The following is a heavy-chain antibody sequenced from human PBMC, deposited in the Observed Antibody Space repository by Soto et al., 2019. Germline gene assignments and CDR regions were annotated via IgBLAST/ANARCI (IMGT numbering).Heavy chain of an antibody. CDR1: GGSFSGYY. V-gene: IGHV4-34*01. D-gene: IGHD4-17*01. CDR3: AIYGDYDPYYYYMDV. Sequence: SETLSLTCAVYGGSFSGYYWSWIRQPPGKGLEWIGEINHSGSTNYNPSLKCRATISVDTSKNQFSLKLSSVTAADTAVYYCAIYGDYDPYYYYMDVWGKGTTVTVSS. CDR2: INHSGST. J-gene: IGHJ6*03.